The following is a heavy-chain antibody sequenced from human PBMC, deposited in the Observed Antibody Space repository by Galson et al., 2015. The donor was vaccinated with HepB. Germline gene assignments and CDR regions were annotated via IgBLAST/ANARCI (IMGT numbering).Heavy chain of an antibody. J-gene: IGHJ4*02. V-gene: IGHV1-2*06. CDR3: ARDLRPTNFGVFTLDY. Sequence: SVKVSCKGSGFTFIGYHIHWVRQAPGQGLEWLGRINPNGGATTYAQKFQGSVTLTRTTSSKTAYMELTSLKPDDSAVYYCARDLRPTNFGVFTLDYWGQGSLVTVSS. CDR1: GFTFIGYH. D-gene: IGHD3-3*01. CDR2: INPNGGAT.